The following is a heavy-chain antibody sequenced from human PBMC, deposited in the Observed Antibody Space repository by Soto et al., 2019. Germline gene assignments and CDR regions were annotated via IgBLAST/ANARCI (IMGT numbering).Heavy chain of an antibody. CDR2: IYYSGST. Sequence: SETLSLTCTVSGGSIISSSYCWGWIRQPPGKGLEWIGSIYYSGSTYYNPSLKSRVTISVDTSKNQFSLKLSSVTAADTAVYYCARHFYYDSSGYSIINWFDPWGQGTLVTVSS. CDR1: GGSIISSSYC. CDR3: ARHFYYDSSGYSIINWFDP. D-gene: IGHD3-22*01. J-gene: IGHJ5*02. V-gene: IGHV4-39*01.